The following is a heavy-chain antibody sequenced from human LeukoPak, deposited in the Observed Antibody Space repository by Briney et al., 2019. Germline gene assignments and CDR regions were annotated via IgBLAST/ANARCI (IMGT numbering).Heavy chain of an antibody. CDR2: VNWNGDST. CDR3: ARDWGVIPTAITCSANSCYSRFDY. D-gene: IGHD2-15*01. Sequence: PVGSLRLSCAASGFTLDDYDMSRVRQAPGKGLECVSGVNWNGDSTGYADSVKGRFTISRDNAKNSLYLQLNSLRAEDTAVYYCARDWGVIPTAITCSANSCYSRFDYWGQGTLVTVSS. V-gene: IGHV3-20*04. CDR1: GFTLDDYD. J-gene: IGHJ4*02.